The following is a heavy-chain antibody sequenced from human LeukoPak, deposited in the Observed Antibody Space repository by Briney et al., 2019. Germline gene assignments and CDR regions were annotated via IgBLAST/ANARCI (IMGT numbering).Heavy chain of an antibody. V-gene: IGHV3-23*01. Sequence: SGGSLRLSCAASGFTFSSSAMSWVRQAPGKGLYWVSAISGSGTGTYYADSVKGRFTISRDNAKNSLYLQMNSLRAEDTAVYYCARDKIPTVTPFDYWGQGTLVTVSS. CDR2: ISGSGTGT. J-gene: IGHJ4*02. CDR1: GFTFSSSA. CDR3: ARDKIPTVTPFDY. D-gene: IGHD4-17*01.